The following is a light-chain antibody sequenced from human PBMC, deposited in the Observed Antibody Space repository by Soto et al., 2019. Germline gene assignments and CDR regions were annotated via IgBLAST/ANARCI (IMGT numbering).Light chain of an antibody. Sequence: IQMPQSPSSLSASVGDRVTITCLASQSVNTYLHWYQQKAGQAPKLLIYAASNLQSGVPSRFSGRGSGTDFTLTVESLQPEDFATYYCQQGYSNPWTFGQGTKV. CDR3: QQGYSNPWT. CDR2: AAS. CDR1: QSVNTY. J-gene: IGKJ1*01. V-gene: IGKV1-39*01.